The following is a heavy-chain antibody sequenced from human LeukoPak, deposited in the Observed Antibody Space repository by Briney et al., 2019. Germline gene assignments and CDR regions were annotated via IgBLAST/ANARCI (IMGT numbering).Heavy chain of an antibody. V-gene: IGHV4-39*01. D-gene: IGHD2-2*01. Sequence: SETLSLTCTVSGVSVISPSYYWGWIRQPPGKGLEWIGTIHHSGSTSYDPFLKTRVIISVDTSKNQFSLRVTSVTAADTAVYYCARYHCSTTSCINYFDYWGQGTLVTVSS. CDR1: GVSVISPSYY. CDR3: ARYHCSTTSCINYFDY. CDR2: IHHSGST. J-gene: IGHJ4*02.